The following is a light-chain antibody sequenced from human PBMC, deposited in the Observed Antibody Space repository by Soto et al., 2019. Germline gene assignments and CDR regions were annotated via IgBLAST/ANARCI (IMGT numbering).Light chain of an antibody. CDR3: MKGTHWPYT. Sequence: DVVRTQSPLSLPVTLGQPASISCRSSQSLVNTDGNTYLNWFQQRPGQSPRRLIYKVSPRDSGVPDRFRGSGSGTDFTLIIKTVDAEHLGVYYCMKGTHWPYTFGQGPRLEIK. CDR2: KVS. V-gene: IGKV2-30*01. CDR1: QSLVNTDGNTY. J-gene: IGKJ5*01.